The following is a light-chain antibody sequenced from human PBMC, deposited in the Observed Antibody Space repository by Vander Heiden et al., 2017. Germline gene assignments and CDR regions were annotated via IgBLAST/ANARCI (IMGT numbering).Light chain of an antibody. CDR3: QQAHSTPLT. Sequence: DIQMTQTPSSVSASVGDRVTIPCRASQAISSWVAWYQHKPGKAPKLLIYTASTLQSGVPSRFSGSGSGTEFTLTISSLQPEDFATYFCQQAHSTPLTFGAGTKVEIK. CDR2: TAS. J-gene: IGKJ4*01. V-gene: IGKV1-12*01. CDR1: QAISSW.